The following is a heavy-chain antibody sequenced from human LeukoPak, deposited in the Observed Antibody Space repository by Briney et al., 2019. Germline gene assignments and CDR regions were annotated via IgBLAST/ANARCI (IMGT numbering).Heavy chain of an antibody. V-gene: IGHV3-66*01. J-gene: IGHJ4*02. Sequence: GGSLRLSCAASELSVSSNYMSWVRQAPGKGLEWVSVIYSGGSTYYADSVKGRFTISRDNSKNTLYLQMNSLRDEDTAVYYCARDQEGGADYWGQGTLVTVSS. D-gene: IGHD3-16*01. CDR3: ARDQEGGADY. CDR1: ELSVSSNY. CDR2: IYSGGST.